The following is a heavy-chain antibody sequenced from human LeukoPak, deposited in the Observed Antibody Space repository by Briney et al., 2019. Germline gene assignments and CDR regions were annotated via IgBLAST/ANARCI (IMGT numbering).Heavy chain of an antibody. V-gene: IGHV3-33*01. Sequence: GGSLRLSCAASGFTFSSYGMHWVRQAPGKGLEGVAVIWYDGSNKYYADSVKGRFTISRDNSKNTLYLQMNSLRAEDTAVYYCARGNDYGDYSNWFDPWGQGTLVTVSS. CDR2: IWYDGSNK. CDR3: ARGNDYGDYSNWFDP. D-gene: IGHD4-17*01. CDR1: GFTFSSYG. J-gene: IGHJ5*02.